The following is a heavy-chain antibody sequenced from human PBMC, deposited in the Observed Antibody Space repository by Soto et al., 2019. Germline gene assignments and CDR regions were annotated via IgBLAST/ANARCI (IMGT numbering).Heavy chain of an antibody. J-gene: IGHJ4*02. V-gene: IGHV4-34*01. Sequence: SETLSLTCAVYGGSFSAYYWSLIRQPPGKGLEWIGEINHSGGTSYNPSLKSRVTISVDTSKSQFSLKLTSVTAADRAVYYCARGSVDTVDISGFYEYWGQGNTVTVSS. CDR3: ARGSVDTVDISGFYEY. D-gene: IGHD3-22*01. CDR2: INHSGGT. CDR1: GGSFSAYY.